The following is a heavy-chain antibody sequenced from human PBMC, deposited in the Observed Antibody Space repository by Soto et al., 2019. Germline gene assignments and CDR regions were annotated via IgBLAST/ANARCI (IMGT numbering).Heavy chain of an antibody. CDR2: ISSSGSTI. J-gene: IGHJ5*02. V-gene: IGHV3-11*01. D-gene: IGHD3-10*01. CDR1: GFTFSDYY. CDR3: ARGIELWDYGSGSNWFDP. Sequence: QVQLVESGGGLVKPGGSLRLSCAASGFTFSDYYMSWIRQAPGKGLEWVSYISSSGSTIYYADTVKGRFTTSRDNAKNSLYPQMTRLGAEDPAVYYCARGIELWDYGSGSNWFDPWGQGTLVTVSS.